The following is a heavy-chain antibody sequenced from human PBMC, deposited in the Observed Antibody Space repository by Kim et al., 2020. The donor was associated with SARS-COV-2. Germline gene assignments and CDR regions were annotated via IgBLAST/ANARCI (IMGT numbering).Heavy chain of an antibody. CDR3: ARDLCTYSSGCYGMDV. J-gene: IGHJ6*02. Sequence: SVKGRFTISRDNAKNSLYLQMNSLRAEDTAVYYCARDLCTYSSGCYGMDVWGQGTTATVSS. V-gene: IGHV3-21*01. D-gene: IGHD6-19*01.